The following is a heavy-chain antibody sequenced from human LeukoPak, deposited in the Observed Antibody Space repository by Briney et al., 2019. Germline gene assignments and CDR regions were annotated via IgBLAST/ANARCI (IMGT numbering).Heavy chain of an antibody. Sequence: PSETLSLICAVYGGSFSGYYWTWLRQPPGGGLKWVGEINHSGRTNYTPSLKSRATISVATSKNQCSLQLSSVTAADTSVYYSARGYYYDGSAYFDYWGQGTLVTVSS. CDR1: GGSFSGYY. CDR2: INHSGRT. J-gene: IGHJ4*02. V-gene: IGHV4-34*01. CDR3: ARGYYYDGSAYFDY. D-gene: IGHD3-22*01.